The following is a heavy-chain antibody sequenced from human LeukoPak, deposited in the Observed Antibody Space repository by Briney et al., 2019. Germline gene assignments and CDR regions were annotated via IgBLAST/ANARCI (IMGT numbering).Heavy chain of an antibody. CDR1: GGSISSSSYY. V-gene: IGHV4-39*01. CDR3: ARPQSDTADAFDI. J-gene: IGHJ3*02. D-gene: IGHD5-18*01. Sequence: SETLSLTCTVSGGSISSSSYYWGWIRQLPGKGLEWIGSIYYSGSTYYNPSLKSRVTISVDTSKNQFSLKLSSVTAADTAVYYCARPQSDTADAFDIWGQGTMVTVSS. CDR2: IYYSGST.